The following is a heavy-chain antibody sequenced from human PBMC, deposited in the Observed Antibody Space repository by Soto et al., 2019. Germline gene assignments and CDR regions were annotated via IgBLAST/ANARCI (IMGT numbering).Heavy chain of an antibody. CDR2: TYYRSKWYN. D-gene: IGHD6-19*01. CDR1: GDSVSSNSAA. J-gene: IGHJ6*02. Sequence: SQTLSLTCAISGDSVSSNSAAWNWIRQSPSRGLEWLGRTYYRSKWYNDYAVSVKSRITINPDTSKNQFSLQLNSVTPEDTAVYYCARDRVRRWLANNYYYYGMDVWGQGTTVTV. CDR3: ARDRVRRWLANNYYYYGMDV. V-gene: IGHV6-1*01.